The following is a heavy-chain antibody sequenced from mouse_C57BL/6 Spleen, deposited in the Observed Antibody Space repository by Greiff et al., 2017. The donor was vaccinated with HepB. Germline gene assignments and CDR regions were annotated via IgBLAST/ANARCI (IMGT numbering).Heavy chain of an antibody. V-gene: IGHV5-4*01. J-gene: IGHJ4*01. CDR3: ARDRVTTVVATSRDYAMDY. D-gene: IGHD1-1*01. CDR1: GFTFSSYA. CDR2: ISDGGSYT. Sequence: EVKLMESGGGLVKPGGSLKLSCAASGFTFSSYAMSWVRQTPEKRLEWVATISDGGSYTYYPDNVKGRFTISRDNAKNNLYLQMSHLKSEDTAMYYCARDRVTTVVATSRDYAMDYWGQGTSVTVSS.